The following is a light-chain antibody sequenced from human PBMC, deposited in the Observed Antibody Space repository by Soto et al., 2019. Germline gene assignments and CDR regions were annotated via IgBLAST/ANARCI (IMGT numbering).Light chain of an antibody. Sequence: EIVLTQSPGTLSLSPGERATLSCRASQSVSSSYLAWYQQKPGQAPRLLIYGASSRATGIPDRFSGSGSGTDFTLTISRLEPEDFAVYYSQQYGSSPRLTFGGGTKVEIE. CDR2: GAS. J-gene: IGKJ4*01. CDR3: QQYGSSPRLT. CDR1: QSVSSSY. V-gene: IGKV3-20*01.